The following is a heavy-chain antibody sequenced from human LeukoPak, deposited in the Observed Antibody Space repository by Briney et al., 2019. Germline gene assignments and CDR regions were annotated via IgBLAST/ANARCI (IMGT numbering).Heavy chain of an antibody. V-gene: IGHV4-61*02. CDR2: IYTSGST. D-gene: IGHD3-10*01. J-gene: IGHJ4*02. CDR3: ARTLLGIDYGSGSYDFDY. CDR1: GGSISSGSYY. Sequence: PSETLSLTCTVSGGSISSGSYYWRWIRQPAGKGLEWIGRIYTSGSTNYNPSLKSRVTISVDTSKNQCSLKLSSVTAADTAVYYCARTLLGIDYGSGSYDFDYWGQGTLVTVSS.